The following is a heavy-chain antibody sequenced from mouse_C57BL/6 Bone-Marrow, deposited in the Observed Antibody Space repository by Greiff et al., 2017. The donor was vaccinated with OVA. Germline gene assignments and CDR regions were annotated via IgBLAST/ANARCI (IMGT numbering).Heavy chain of an antibody. Sequence: QVQLKQPGAELVRPGSSVKLSCKASGYTFTSYWMDWVKQRPGQGLEWIGNIYPSDSETHYNQKFKDKATLTVDKSSSTAYLQLSSLTSEDSAVCYCAGVPTKVVAHYCAMDYWGQGTSVTVST. J-gene: IGHJ4*01. CDR1: GYTFTSYW. D-gene: IGHD1-1*01. V-gene: IGHV1-61*01. CDR3: AGVPTKVVAHYCAMDY. CDR2: IYPSDSET.